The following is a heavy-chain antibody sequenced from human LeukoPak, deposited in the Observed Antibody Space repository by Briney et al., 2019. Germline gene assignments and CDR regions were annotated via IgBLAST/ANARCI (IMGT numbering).Heavy chain of an antibody. J-gene: IGHJ3*02. Sequence: PGGSLRLSCAASGFTFSSYAMSWVRQAPGKGLEWVSAISGSGGSTYYADSVKGRFTISRDNSKNTLYLQMNSLRAEDTAVYYCARGEDYYGSGSYGSFDIWGQGTMVTVSS. D-gene: IGHD3-10*01. CDR3: ARGEDYYGSGSYGSFDI. CDR2: ISGSGGST. V-gene: IGHV3-23*01. CDR1: GFTFSSYA.